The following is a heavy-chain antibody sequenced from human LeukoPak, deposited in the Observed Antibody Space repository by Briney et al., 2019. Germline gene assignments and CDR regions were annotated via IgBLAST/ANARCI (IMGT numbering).Heavy chain of an antibody. CDR1: GFTFSTYA. Sequence: GGSLRLTCSASGFTFSTYALHWVRQAPGKGLEYVSAISSNGGLTYYADSVKGRFTISRDNSKNTLYLQMSSLRAEDTAVYYCVKPRDGYNWGAFDIWGQGTMVTVSS. J-gene: IGHJ3*02. D-gene: IGHD5-24*01. CDR3: VKPRDGYNWGAFDI. CDR2: ISSNGGLT. V-gene: IGHV3-64D*06.